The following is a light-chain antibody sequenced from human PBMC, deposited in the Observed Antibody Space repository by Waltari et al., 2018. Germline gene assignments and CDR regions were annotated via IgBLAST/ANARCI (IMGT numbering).Light chain of an antibody. Sequence: DIVMTQSPDSLAVSLGERATINCKPSQSVLHTSNNRNRLAWFQQKPGQPPKLLIYCASTRESGVPDRFSGSGSGTDFTLTISSLQAEDVAVYYCQQYYSTPPTFGQGTKLEIK. V-gene: IGKV4-1*01. CDR2: CAS. CDR1: QSVLHTSNNRNR. J-gene: IGKJ2*01. CDR3: QQYYSTPPT.